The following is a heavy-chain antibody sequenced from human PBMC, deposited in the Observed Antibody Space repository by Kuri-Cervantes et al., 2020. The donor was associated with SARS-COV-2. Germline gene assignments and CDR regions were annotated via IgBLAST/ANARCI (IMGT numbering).Heavy chain of an antibody. V-gene: IGHV4-39*01. Sequence: SETLSLTCTVSGGSIGSSSYYWGWIRQPPGKGLEWIGSIYYSGSTYYNPSLKSRVTISVDTSKNQFSLKLSSVTAADTAVYYCARRYIPNWFDPWGQGTLVTVSS. D-gene: IGHD1-14*01. CDR2: IYYSGST. CDR1: GGSIGSSSYY. CDR3: ARRYIPNWFDP. J-gene: IGHJ5*02.